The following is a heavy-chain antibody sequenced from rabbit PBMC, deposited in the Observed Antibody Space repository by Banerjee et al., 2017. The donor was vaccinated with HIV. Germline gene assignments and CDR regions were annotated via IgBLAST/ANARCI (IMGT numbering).Heavy chain of an antibody. J-gene: IGHJ4*01. Sequence: QSLEESGGDLVKPGASLTLTCTASGFSFSSSYWICWVRQAPGKGLEWIACIYTNDGKTYYATWAKGRFTISKTSSTTVTLQMTSLTAADTATYFCARGKYYGGYSYLDLWGPGTLVTVS. V-gene: IGHV1S40*01. CDR1: GFSFSSSYW. CDR2: IYTNDGKT. CDR3: ARGKYYGGYSYLDL. D-gene: IGHD6-1*01.